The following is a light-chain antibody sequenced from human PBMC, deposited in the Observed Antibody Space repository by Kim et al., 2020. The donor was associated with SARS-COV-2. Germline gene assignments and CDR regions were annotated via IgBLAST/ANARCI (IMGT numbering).Light chain of an antibody. J-gene: IGLJ3*02. V-gene: IGLV6-57*02. CDR3: QSYDSSNWV. CDR1: SGSIASNY. CDR2: EDN. Sequence: NFMLTQPHSVSESPWKTVTISCTGSSGSIASNYVQWYQQRPGSAPTTVIYEDNQRPSGVPDRFSGSIDSSSNSASLTISGLKTEDEADYYCQSYDSSNWVFGGGTQLTVL.